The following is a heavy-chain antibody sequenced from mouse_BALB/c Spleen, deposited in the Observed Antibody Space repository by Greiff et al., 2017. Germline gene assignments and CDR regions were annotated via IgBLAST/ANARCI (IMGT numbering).Heavy chain of an antibody. CDR2: IYPGNSDT. D-gene: IGHD2-10*02. CDR3: TRGGRYGNYDAMDY. J-gene: IGHJ4*01. CDR1: GYSFTSYW. V-gene: IGHV1-5*01. Sequence: EVQLQQSGTVLARPGASVKMSCKASGYSFTSYWMHWVKQRPGQGLEWIGAIYPGNSDTSYNQKFKGKAKLTAVTSASTAYMELSSLTNEDSAVYYCTRGGRYGNYDAMDYWGQGTSVTVSS.